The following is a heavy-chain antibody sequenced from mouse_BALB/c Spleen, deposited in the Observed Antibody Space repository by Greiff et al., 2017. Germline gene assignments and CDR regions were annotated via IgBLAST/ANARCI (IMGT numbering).Heavy chain of an antibody. CDR2: ISYSGST. CDR3: ARDPLYGSSYGY. V-gene: IGHV3-2*02. CDR1: GYSITSDYA. Sequence: VQLQQSGPGLVKPSQSLSLTCTVTGYSITSDYAWNWIRQFPGNKLEWMGYISYSGSTSYNPSLKSRISITRDTSKNQFFLQLNSVTTEDTATYYCARDPLYGSSYGYWGQGTTLTVSS. J-gene: IGHJ2*01. D-gene: IGHD1-1*01.